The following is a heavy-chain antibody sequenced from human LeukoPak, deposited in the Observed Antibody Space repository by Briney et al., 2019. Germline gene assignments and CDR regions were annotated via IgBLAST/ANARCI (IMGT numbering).Heavy chain of an antibody. Sequence: ASVKVSCKASGYTFTGYYMHWVRQAPGQGLEWMGWINPNSGGTNYAQKFQGRVTMTRDTSISTAYMELSRLRSDDTAVYYCARGLVGHRGQLGWLGYWGQGTLVTVSS. V-gene: IGHV1-2*02. CDR3: ARGLVGHRGQLGWLGY. J-gene: IGHJ4*02. D-gene: IGHD6-6*01. CDR2: INPNSGGT. CDR1: GYTFTGYY.